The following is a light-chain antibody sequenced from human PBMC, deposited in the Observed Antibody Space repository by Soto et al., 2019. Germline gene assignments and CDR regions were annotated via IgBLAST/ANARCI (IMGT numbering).Light chain of an antibody. CDR1: QSVTSSY. CDR3: QHYGSPLT. Sequence: EIVLTQSPGTLSLSPGERATLSCRASQSVTSSYLAWFQQKPGQAPRLLIYGASRRATGIPDRFSGSGSGTDFTLTISRLEPEDFAVYYCQHYGSPLTFGGGTKVDIK. CDR2: GAS. V-gene: IGKV3-20*01. J-gene: IGKJ4*01.